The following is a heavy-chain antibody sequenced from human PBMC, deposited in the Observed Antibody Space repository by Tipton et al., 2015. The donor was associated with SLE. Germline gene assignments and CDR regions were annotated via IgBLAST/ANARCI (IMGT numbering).Heavy chain of an antibody. CDR2: IYYSGST. CDR3: ASSYSRAYYYYYMDV. Sequence: TLSLTYTVSGGSISSYYWSWIRQPPGKGLEWIGYIYYSGSTNYNPSLKSRVTISVDTSKNQFSLKLSSVTAADTAVYYCASSYSRAYYYYYMDVWGKGTTVTVSS. J-gene: IGHJ6*03. CDR1: GGSISSYY. V-gene: IGHV4-59*08. D-gene: IGHD2-15*01.